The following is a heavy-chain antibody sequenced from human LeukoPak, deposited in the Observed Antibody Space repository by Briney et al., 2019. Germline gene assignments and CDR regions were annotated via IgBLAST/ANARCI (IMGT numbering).Heavy chain of an antibody. Sequence: SETLSLKSTRSGDTRYSVSYYRDWIRQPPGKGLEWIGTIYYSGSTYYNPSLKSRVTISVDTSKNRFSVKLSSVTAADTALYYCARHSEEFHDSSGPNIWYFDFWGRGTLVTVSS. CDR2: IYYSGST. CDR1: GDTRYSVSYY. CDR3: ARHSEEFHDSSGPNIWYFDF. J-gene: IGHJ2*01. D-gene: IGHD3-22*01. V-gene: IGHV4-39*01.